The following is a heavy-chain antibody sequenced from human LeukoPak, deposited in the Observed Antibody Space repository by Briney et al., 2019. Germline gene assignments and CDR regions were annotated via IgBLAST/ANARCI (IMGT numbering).Heavy chain of an antibody. CDR2: INPNSGGT. V-gene: IGHV1-2*02. CDR3: ARVRDFGVVIMARGGYYDYMDV. D-gene: IGHD3-3*01. J-gene: IGHJ6*03. CDR1: GYTFTGYC. Sequence: GASVKVSCKASGYTFTGYCMRWVRQAPGQGLEWMGWINPNSGGTNYAQKFQGRVTMTRDTSISTAYMELSRLRSDDTAVYYCARVRDFGVVIMARGGYYDYMDVWGKGTTVTVSS.